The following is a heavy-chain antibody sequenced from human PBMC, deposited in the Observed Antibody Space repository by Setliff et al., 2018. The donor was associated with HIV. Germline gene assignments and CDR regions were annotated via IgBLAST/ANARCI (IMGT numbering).Heavy chain of an antibody. J-gene: IGHJ6*03. CDR1: GGSINGSNW. D-gene: IGHD3-10*01. Sequence: SETLSLTCAVSGGSINGSNWWTWVRQPPGKGLEWIGEIYHSGSTNYNPSLKSRVTISVDKSNNRFPLKMSYVTAADTAVYYCATVTMVRLIGVYHMDVWGKGTTVTVSS. CDR3: ATVTMVRLIGVYHMDV. CDR2: IYHSGST. V-gene: IGHV4-4*02.